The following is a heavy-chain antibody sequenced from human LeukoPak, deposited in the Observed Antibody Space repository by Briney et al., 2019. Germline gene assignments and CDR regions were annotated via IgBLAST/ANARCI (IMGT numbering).Heavy chain of an antibody. CDR1: GFTVSSNY. J-gene: IGHJ4*02. V-gene: IGHV3-30*02. Sequence: GGSLRLSCAASGFTVSSNYMSWVRQAPGKGLERLAYIRSDGTYQHYADSVKGRFTISRDNVKKTVYLQMNSLRAEDTAVHYCTSSSADFWGQGTLVTVSS. D-gene: IGHD3-16*02. CDR2: IRSDGTYQ. CDR3: TSSSADF.